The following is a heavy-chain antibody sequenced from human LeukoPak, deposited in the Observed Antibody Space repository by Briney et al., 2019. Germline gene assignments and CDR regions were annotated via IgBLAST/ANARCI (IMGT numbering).Heavy chain of an antibody. J-gene: IGHJ3*02. D-gene: IGHD3-10*01. CDR3: ARRGGSSAFDI. Sequence: SETLSLTCAVYGGSFSGYYWSWIRQPPGKGLEWIGYIYYSGSTNYNPSLKSRVTISVDTSKNQFSLKLSSVTAADTAVYYCARRGGSSAFDIWGQGTMVTVSS. CDR2: IYYSGST. CDR1: GGSFSGYY. V-gene: IGHV4-59*08.